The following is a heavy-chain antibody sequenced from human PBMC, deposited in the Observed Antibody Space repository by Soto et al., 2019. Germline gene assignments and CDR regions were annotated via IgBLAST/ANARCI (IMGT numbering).Heavy chain of an antibody. D-gene: IGHD3-16*01. CDR3: ASFGSGFLDWFDP. CDR1: GYAFTSYA. J-gene: IGHJ5*02. Sequence: ASVKVSCKASGYAFTSYAMHWVRQAPGQRLEWMGWVNAGNGNTKYSQKFQGRVTITRDTSASTAYMELSSLRSEDTAVYYCASFGSGFLDWFDPWGQGTLVTVSS. V-gene: IGHV1-3*01. CDR2: VNAGNGNT.